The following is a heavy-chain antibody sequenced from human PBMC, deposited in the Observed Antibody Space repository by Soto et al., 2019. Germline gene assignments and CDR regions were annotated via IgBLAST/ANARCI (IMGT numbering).Heavy chain of an antibody. D-gene: IGHD1-7*01. Sequence: SETLSLTCTVSVGSISTYYWSWIRQPPGKGLEWIGYIYYSGSTNYNPSLKSRVTISVDTSENQFSLKLSSVTAADTAVYYCARGKLELRRKNYYFDYWGQGTLVTVSS. CDR3: ARGKLELRRKNYYFDY. CDR2: IYYSGST. V-gene: IGHV4-59*01. CDR1: VGSISTYY. J-gene: IGHJ4*02.